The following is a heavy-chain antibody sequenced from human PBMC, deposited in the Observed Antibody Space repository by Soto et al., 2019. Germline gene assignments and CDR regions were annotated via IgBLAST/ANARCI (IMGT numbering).Heavy chain of an antibody. CDR1: GFTFSNYA. CDR2: ILGSSYYI. J-gene: IGHJ6*02. Sequence: GGSLRLSCAAPGFTFSNYAMNWVRQAPGQGLEWIASILGSSYYIHYADSVKGRFTVSRDNDKNSLFLQMDGLTVEDTAVYYCARSGGIDYYYYGMDVWGQGTTVTVSS. CDR3: ARSGGIDYYYYGMDV. V-gene: IGHV3-21*01. D-gene: IGHD3-10*01.